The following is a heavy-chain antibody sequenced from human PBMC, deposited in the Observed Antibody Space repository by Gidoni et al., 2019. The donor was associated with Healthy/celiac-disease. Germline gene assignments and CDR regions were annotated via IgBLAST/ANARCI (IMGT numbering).Heavy chain of an antibody. CDR2: ISYDGSNK. D-gene: IGHD3-22*01. J-gene: IGHJ4*02. CDR1: GFTFSSYA. Sequence: QVQLVESGGGVVQPGRSLRLSCAASGFTFSSYAMHWVRQAPGKGLEWVAVISYDGSNKYYADSVKGRFTISRDNSKNTLYLQMNSLRAEDTAVYYCASIYYYDSSGYYYGGGVDYWGQGTLVTVSS. V-gene: IGHV3-30-3*01. CDR3: ASIYYYDSSGYYYGGGVDY.